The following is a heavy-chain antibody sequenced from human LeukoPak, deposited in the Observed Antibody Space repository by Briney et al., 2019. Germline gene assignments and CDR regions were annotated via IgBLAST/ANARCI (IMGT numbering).Heavy chain of an antibody. Sequence: GGSLRLSCAASGFTFSSYAMSWVRQAPGKGLEWVSAISGSADSTDYADSVKGRFTISRDNSKNTMYLQMNSLRAEDTAVYYCTKDHYYDSSGLLPNWGQGTLVTVSS. CDR1: GFTFSSYA. D-gene: IGHD3-22*01. CDR3: TKDHYYDSSGLLPN. J-gene: IGHJ4*02. V-gene: IGHV3-23*01. CDR2: ISGSADST.